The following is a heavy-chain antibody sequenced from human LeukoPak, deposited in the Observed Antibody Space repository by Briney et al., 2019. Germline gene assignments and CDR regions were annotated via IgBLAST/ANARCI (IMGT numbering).Heavy chain of an antibody. CDR2: INPNSGGT. D-gene: IGHD6-13*01. V-gene: IGHV1-2*02. Sequence: GASVKVSCKASGYTFTGYYMHWVRQAPGQGLEWMGWINPNSGGTNYAQKFQGRVTMTRDTSISTAYMELSRLRSDDTAVYYCARGAAAGGGNWFDPWGQGTLVTVSS. J-gene: IGHJ5*02. CDR3: ARGAAAGGGNWFDP. CDR1: GYTFTGYY.